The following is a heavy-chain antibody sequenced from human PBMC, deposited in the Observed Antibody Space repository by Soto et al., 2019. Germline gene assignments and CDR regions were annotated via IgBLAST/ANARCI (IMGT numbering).Heavy chain of an antibody. V-gene: IGHV3-23*01. Sequence: EVQLLESGGGLVQPGGSLRLSCAASGFTFTSYAMSWVRQAPGKGLEWVSSISVSGGSTYNPDSVKGRFTISRDNSKNTLYLQMNSLRAEDMAVYYCARDPHPFLPPDYWGQGTLVTVSS. CDR3: ARDPHPFLPPDY. D-gene: IGHD3-3*01. CDR1: GFTFTSYA. J-gene: IGHJ4*02. CDR2: ISVSGGST.